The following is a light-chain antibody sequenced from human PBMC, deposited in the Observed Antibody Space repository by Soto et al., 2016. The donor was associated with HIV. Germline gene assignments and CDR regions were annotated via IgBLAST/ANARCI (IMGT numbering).Light chain of an antibody. CDR2: DDN. Sequence: SYVLTQPPSVSVTPGETARITCGGNNIGDKSVHWYQQKPGQAPVLVVYDDNDRPSGIPERFSGSNSENTATLTITRVEAGDEADYYCHVWDANDDHVVFGGGTKLTVL. V-gene: IGLV3-21*02. CDR3: HVWDANDDHVV. CDR1: NIGDKS. J-gene: IGLJ2*01.